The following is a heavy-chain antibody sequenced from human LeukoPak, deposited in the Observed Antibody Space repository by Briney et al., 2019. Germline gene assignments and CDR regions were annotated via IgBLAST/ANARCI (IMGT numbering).Heavy chain of an antibody. D-gene: IGHD3-16*02. Sequence: GGSLRLSCAASGFTFSNYWMSWVRQAPGKGLEWVANIKQDGSEKYYVDSVKGRFTISRDNAKNSLSLQMNSLRAEDTAVYYCARDFFAFGGVIALLDYWGQGTLVTVSS. V-gene: IGHV3-7*01. CDR1: GFTFSNYW. J-gene: IGHJ4*02. CDR3: ARDFFAFGGVIALLDY. CDR2: IKQDGSEK.